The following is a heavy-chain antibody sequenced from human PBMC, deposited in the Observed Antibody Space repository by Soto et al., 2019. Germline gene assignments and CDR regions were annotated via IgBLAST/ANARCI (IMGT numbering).Heavy chain of an antibody. J-gene: IGHJ4*02. CDR2: IYPGDSDT. D-gene: IGHD3-22*01. Sequence: PGESLKISCKGSGHIFSNYWIGWVRQMPGKGLEWMGIIYPGDSDTRYSPSFQGQVTITVDKSINAASLQWSRLKASDTAMYYCARQRLWGTSGYYYFENWGQGTLVTVSS. CDR3: ARQRLWGTSGYYYFEN. CDR1: GHIFSNYW. V-gene: IGHV5-51*01.